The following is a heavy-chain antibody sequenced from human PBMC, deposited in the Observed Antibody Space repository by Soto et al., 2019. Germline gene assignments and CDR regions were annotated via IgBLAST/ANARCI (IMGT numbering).Heavy chain of an antibody. Sequence: ASVKVSCKASGYTFTSYYMHWVRQAPGQGLEWMGIINPSGGSTSYAQKFQGRVTMTRDTSTSTAYMELRSLRSEDTAVYYCARGSTTVVTIAEYFQHWGQGTLVTVSS. V-gene: IGHV1-46*01. D-gene: IGHD4-17*01. CDR3: ARGSTTVVTIAEYFQH. CDR2: INPSGGST. CDR1: GYTFTSYY. J-gene: IGHJ1*01.